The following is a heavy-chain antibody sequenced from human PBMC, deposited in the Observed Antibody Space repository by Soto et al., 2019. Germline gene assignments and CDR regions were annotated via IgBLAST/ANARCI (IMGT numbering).Heavy chain of an antibody. CDR1: GGSFSGYY. V-gene: IGHV4-34*01. CDR3: ARVNSGGSSGDY. CDR2: INHSGST. J-gene: IGHJ4*02. Sequence: PSETLSLTCAAYGGSFSGYYWSWIRQPPGKGLEWIGEINHSGSTNYNPSLKSRVTISVGTSKNQFSLKLSSVTAADTAVYYCARVNSGGSSGDYWGQGTLVTVSS. D-gene: IGHD1-26*01.